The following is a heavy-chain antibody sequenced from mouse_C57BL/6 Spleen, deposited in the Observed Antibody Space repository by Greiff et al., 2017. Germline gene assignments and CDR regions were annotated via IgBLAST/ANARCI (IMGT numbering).Heavy chain of an antibody. CDR2: IYPGSGNT. J-gene: IGHJ2*01. V-gene: IGHV1-76*01. CDR1: GYTFTDYY. D-gene: IGHD2-3*01. Sequence: QVQLQQSGAELVRPGASVKLSCKASGYTFTDYYINWVKQRPGQGLEWIARIYPGSGNTYYNEKFKGKATLTAEKSSSTAYMQLSSLTSEDSAVYVCARGGPYDGYDRYYFDYWGQGTTLTVSS. CDR3: ARGGPYDGYDRYYFDY.